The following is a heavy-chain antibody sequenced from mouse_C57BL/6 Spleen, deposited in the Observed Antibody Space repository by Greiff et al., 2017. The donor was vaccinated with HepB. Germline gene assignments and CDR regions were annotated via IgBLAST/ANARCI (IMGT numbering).Heavy chain of an antibody. CDR2: ISSGSSTI. V-gene: IGHV5-17*01. D-gene: IGHD1-1*01. CDR3: ARPDYYGSSYEWYFDV. Sequence: EVKLMESGGGLVKPGGSLKLSCAASGFTFSDYGMHWVRQAPEKGLEWVAYISSGSSTIYYADTVKGRFTISRDNAKNTLFLQMTSLRSEDTAMYYCARPDYYGSSYEWYFDVWGTGTTVTVSS. J-gene: IGHJ1*03. CDR1: GFTFSDYG.